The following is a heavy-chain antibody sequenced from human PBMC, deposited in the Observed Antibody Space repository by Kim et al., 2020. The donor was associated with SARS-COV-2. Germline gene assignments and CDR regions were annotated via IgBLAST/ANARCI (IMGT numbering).Heavy chain of an antibody. Sequence: GGSLRLSCAASGFTFSSYSMNWVRQAPGKGLEWVSYISSSSSTIYYADSVKGRFTISRDNAKNSLYLQMNSLRAEDTAVYYCARVLLSQVDSGSFDYWGQGTLVTVSS. CDR1: GFTFSSYS. J-gene: IGHJ4*02. V-gene: IGHV3-48*04. CDR2: ISSSSSTI. CDR3: ARVLLSQVDSGSFDY. D-gene: IGHD6-19*01.